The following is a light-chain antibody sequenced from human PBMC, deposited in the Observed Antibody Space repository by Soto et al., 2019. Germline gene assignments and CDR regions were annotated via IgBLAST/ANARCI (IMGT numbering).Light chain of an antibody. V-gene: IGLV1-40*01. CDR1: SSNIGAGYD. CDR2: GNT. J-gene: IGLJ2*01. CDR3: LYFDSGLSVV. Sequence: QSVLTQPPSVSGAPGQRVTLSCTGSSSNIGAGYDVHWYQQRPGRDPKLLIYGNTNRPSGVPDRSSGSKSGTSASLAITGLQSEDEADYYCLYFDSGLSVVFGGGTELTVL.